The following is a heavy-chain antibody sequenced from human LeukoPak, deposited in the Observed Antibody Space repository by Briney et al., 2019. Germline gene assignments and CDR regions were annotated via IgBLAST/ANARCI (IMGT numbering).Heavy chain of an antibody. V-gene: IGHV3-30*02. Sequence: GGSLRLSCAASGFNFNNYGMHWVRQAPGKGLEWVAFIRYDGSNKFYADSVKGRFTISRDNSKNTLHLQMISLRAEDTAVYYCARDQGAWGYGYNFDYWGQGTLVTVSS. D-gene: IGHD3-16*01. CDR2: IRYDGSNK. CDR3: ARDQGAWGYGYNFDY. J-gene: IGHJ4*02. CDR1: GFNFNNYG.